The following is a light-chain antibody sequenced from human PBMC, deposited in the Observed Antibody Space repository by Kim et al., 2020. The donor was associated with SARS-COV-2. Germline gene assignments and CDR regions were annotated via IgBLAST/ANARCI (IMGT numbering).Light chain of an antibody. CDR2: GAS. J-gene: IGKJ2*01. CDR3: QQYYNFPFT. CDR1: QGISTY. V-gene: IGKV1D-8*01. Sequence: VIWITQSPSLLSASTGDRVTINCRVSQGISTYLAWYQQKPGKAPDLLIYGASTLQRGVPSRFSGGGSGTDFTLTISCLQSEDFATYYCQQYYNFPFTFGQGTKLEI.